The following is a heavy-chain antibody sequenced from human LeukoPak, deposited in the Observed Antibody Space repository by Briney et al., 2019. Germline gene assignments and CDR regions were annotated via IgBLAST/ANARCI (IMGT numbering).Heavy chain of an antibody. J-gene: IGHJ4*02. Sequence: PGGSLRLSCAASGLTVSHNYVSWVRQAPGKRLEWVSIIGSSGGGIHYADSVKGRFTISRDNSKNALYLQMNSLRVEDTAVYYCAIDPNWGTHSWGQGVLVTVSS. V-gene: IGHV3-23*01. D-gene: IGHD7-27*01. CDR3: AIDPNWGTHS. CDR1: GLTVSHNY. CDR2: IGSSGGGI.